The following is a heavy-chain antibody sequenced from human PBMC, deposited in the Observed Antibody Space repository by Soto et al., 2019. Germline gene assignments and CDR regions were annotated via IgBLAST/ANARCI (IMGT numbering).Heavy chain of an antibody. CDR3: ASGPPLFW. Sequence: QLQLQESGSGLVKPSQTLSLTCAVSGGSISSGGYSWSWIRQPPGKGLECIGYIYHSVSTYYNPSLKSRVTIPVDRSKNQCSLKLGSVTAAETAVYYCASGPPLFWWSQGTLVTVSS. D-gene: IGHD2-21*01. CDR2: IYHSVST. J-gene: IGHJ4*02. V-gene: IGHV4-30-2*01. CDR1: GGSISSGGYS.